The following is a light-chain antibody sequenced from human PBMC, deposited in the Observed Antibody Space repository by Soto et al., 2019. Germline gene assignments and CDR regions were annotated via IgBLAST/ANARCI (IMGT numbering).Light chain of an antibody. Sequence: QSALTQPASVSGSPGQSITISCTGTSNDVGGYNYVSWYQQQPGKAPKLIIYEVSHRPSGISNRFSGSKSGNTASLTISGLHVEDEADYYCSSHSATSPYVFGTVTKLTVL. CDR1: SNDVGGYNY. V-gene: IGLV2-14*01. CDR3: SSHSATSPYV. CDR2: EVS. J-gene: IGLJ1*01.